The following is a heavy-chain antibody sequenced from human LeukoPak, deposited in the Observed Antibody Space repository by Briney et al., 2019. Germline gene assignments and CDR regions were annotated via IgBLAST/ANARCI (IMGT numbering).Heavy chain of an antibody. V-gene: IGHV1-2*06. D-gene: IGHD6-13*01. J-gene: IGHJ3*02. Sequence: ASVKVSCKASGYTFTGQFMHWVRQAPGQGLEWMGRINPDSGDTNYAQNFQGRVTMTRDTSITTAYMNLSRLRSDDTAVYFCATSLQHLNAFHIWGQGTMVTVSS. CDR1: GYTFTGQF. CDR2: INPDSGDT. CDR3: ATSLQHLNAFHI.